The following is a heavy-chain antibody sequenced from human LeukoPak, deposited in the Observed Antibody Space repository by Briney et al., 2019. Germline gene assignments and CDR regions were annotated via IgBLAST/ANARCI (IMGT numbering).Heavy chain of an antibody. CDR3: AKDVNGYCSSTSCYLTADAFDI. J-gene: IGHJ3*02. Sequence: GGSLRLSCAASGFTFSSHWMSWVRQAPGKGLEWVSAISGSGGSTYYADSVKGRFTISRDNSKNTLYLQMNSLRAEDTAVYYCAKDVNGYCSSTSCYLTADAFDIWGQGTMVTVSS. D-gene: IGHD2-2*01. CDR2: ISGSGGST. V-gene: IGHV3-23*01. CDR1: GFTFSSHW.